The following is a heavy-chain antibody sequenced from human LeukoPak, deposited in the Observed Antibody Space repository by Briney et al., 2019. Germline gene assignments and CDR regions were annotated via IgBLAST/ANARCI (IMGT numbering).Heavy chain of an antibody. V-gene: IGHV1-58*01. CDR3: AADVGYA. CDR2: IVVGSGNT. D-gene: IGHD5-18*01. CDR1: GFTLSKSS. J-gene: IGHJ5*02. Sequence: ASVKVSCKASGFTLSKSSVQWVRQARGQRLEWIGWIVVGSGNTNYAQKFQDRVTFTRDMSTGTAYMELSGLRSEDTAVYYCAADVGYAWGQGTLLTVSS.